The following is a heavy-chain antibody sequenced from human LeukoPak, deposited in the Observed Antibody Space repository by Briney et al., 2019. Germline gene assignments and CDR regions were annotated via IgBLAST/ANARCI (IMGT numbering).Heavy chain of an antibody. CDR1: GYIFTGYW. Sequence: GASLKISCKGSGYIFTGYWIGWVRQMAGKGLEWMGTIYPGDSDTRYSPSFQGQVTISGDKSISTAYLQWSSLKASDTAMYYCTRVYYSSSSHHFDYWGQGTLVTVSS. D-gene: IGHD6-6*01. CDR3: TRVYYSSSSHHFDY. CDR2: IYPGDSDT. V-gene: IGHV5-51*01. J-gene: IGHJ4*02.